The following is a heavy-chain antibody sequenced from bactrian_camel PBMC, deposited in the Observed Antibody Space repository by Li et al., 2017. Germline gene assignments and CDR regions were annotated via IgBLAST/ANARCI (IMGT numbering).Heavy chain of an antibody. D-gene: IGHD2*01. CDR1: TFAFSNYA. J-gene: IGHJ4*01. Sequence: VQLVESGGGLVQIGGSLRLSCAASTFAFSNYAMFWVRQAPGKGLEWIAGLNTDGGIRKYADPVKGRFTIARDNAKKTLYLQMNSVRTADTGMYYCKVVPGYYQDWIHRPTFDYKGQGTQVTVS. CDR2: LNTDGGIR. V-gene: IGHV3S42*01.